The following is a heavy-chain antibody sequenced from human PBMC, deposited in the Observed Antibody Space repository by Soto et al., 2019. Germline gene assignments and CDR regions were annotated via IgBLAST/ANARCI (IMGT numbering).Heavy chain of an antibody. J-gene: IGHJ6*02. CDR2: INAGNGNT. CDR3: ARALGEGEFPAPYYYYGMDV. Sequence: ASVKVSCKASGYTFTSYAMHWVRQAPGQRLEWMGWINAGNGNTKYSQKFQGRVTITRDTSASTAYMELSSLRSEDTAVYYCARALGEGEFPAPYYYYGMDVWGQGTTVPVSS. V-gene: IGHV1-3*01. D-gene: IGHD3-10*01. CDR1: GYTFTSYA.